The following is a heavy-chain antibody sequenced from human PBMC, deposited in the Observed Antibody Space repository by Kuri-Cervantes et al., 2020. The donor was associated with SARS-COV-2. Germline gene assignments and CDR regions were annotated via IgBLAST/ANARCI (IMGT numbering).Heavy chain of an antibody. CDR3: ARESRYVYGEFDY. CDR2: IKQQGNEK. V-gene: IGHV3-7*03. D-gene: IGHD5-18*01. CDR1: GFIFSSYW. Sequence: GESLKISCVASGFIFSSYWMGWVRQLPGKGLEWVANIKQQGNEKYYVDSVTGRFTISRDNAQNSPYLEMNSLGGEDTAVYYCARESRYVYGEFDYWGQGTLVTVSS. J-gene: IGHJ4*02.